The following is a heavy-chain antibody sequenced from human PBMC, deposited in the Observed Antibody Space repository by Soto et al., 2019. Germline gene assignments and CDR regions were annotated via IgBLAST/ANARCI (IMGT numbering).Heavy chain of an antibody. CDR2: ITDSGTGT. CDR3: AKGLINGRWYAAD. V-gene: IGHV3-23*01. J-gene: IGHJ4*02. D-gene: IGHD2-15*01. CDR1: GFTFSSCV. Sequence: EVHLLESGGGLVQPGESLRLSCGASGFTFSSCVMSWVRQAPGKGLEWVSCITDSGTGTYYADSVKGRFTISRDNSKNTMYLQMSNLRAVDTGVYYCAKGLINGRWYAADWGQGTLVTVSS.